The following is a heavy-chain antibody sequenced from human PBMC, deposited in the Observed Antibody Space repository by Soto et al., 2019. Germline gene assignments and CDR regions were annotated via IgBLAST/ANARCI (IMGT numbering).Heavy chain of an antibody. V-gene: IGHV3-74*01. CDR1: GFTFSSYW. CDR2: INSDGSST. CDR3: ARVFYDILTGSRYYFDY. Sequence: GGSLRLSCAASGFTFSSYWMHWVRQAPGKGLVWVSRINSDGSSTSYADSVKGRFTISRDNAKNTLYLQMNSLRAEDTAVYYCARVFYDILTGSRYYFDYWGQGTLVT. D-gene: IGHD3-9*01. J-gene: IGHJ4*02.